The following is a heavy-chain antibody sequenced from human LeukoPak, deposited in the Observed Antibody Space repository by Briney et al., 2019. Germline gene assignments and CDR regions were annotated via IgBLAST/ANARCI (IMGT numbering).Heavy chain of an antibody. D-gene: IGHD2-2*02. V-gene: IGHV4-38-2*01. CDR3: ARPTASRIPYYFDY. Sequence: PSETLSLTCAVSGYSFSSGYYWGWIRQPPGKGLEWIGSIYHSGSTYYNPSLKSRVTISVDTSKNQFSLKLSSVTAADTAVYYCARPTASRIPYYFDYWGQGTLVTVSS. CDR1: GYSFSSGYY. CDR2: IYHSGST. J-gene: IGHJ4*02.